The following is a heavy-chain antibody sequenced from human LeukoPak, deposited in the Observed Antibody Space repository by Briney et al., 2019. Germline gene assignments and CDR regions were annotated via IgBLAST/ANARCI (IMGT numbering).Heavy chain of an antibody. J-gene: IGHJ6*02. CDR3: AKRGGYYGSGSYWPYYYYGMDV. V-gene: IGHV3-23*01. D-gene: IGHD3-10*01. Sequence: GGSLRLSCAASGFTFSSYAMSWVRQAPGKGLEWVSAISGSGGSTYYADSVKGRFTISRDNSKNTLYLQMNSLRAEDTAVYYCAKRGGYYGSGSYWPYYYYGMDVWGQGTMVTVSS. CDR2: ISGSGGST. CDR1: GFTFSSYA.